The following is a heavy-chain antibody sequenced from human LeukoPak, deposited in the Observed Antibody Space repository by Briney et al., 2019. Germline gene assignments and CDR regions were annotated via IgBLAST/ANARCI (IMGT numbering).Heavy chain of an antibody. CDR1: GGSISSSSYY. CDR2: IYYSGST. CDR3: ARDCSSTSCHDY. V-gene: IGHV4-39*07. Sequence: SETLSLTCTVSGGSISSSSYYWGWIRQPPGKGLEWIGSIYYSGSTYYNPSLKSRVTISVDTSKSQFSLKLSSVTAADTAVYYCARDCSSTSCHDYWGQGTLVTVSS. J-gene: IGHJ4*02. D-gene: IGHD2-2*01.